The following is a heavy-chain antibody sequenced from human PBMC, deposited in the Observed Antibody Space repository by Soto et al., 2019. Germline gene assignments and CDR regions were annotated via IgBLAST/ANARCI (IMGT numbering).Heavy chain of an antibody. Sequence: GGSLRLSCAASGFTFSSYAMSWVRQAPGKGLEWVSAISGSGGSTYYADSVKGRFTISRDNSKNTLYLQMNSLRAEDTAVYYCAKGVGYCSGGSCYWHLFDYWGQGTLVTVSS. V-gene: IGHV3-23*01. CDR1: GFTFSSYA. J-gene: IGHJ4*02. D-gene: IGHD2-15*01. CDR2: ISGSGGST. CDR3: AKGVGYCSGGSCYWHLFDY.